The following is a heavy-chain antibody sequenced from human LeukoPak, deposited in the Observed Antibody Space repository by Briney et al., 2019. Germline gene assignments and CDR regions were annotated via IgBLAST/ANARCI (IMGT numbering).Heavy chain of an antibody. CDR2: ISSSSSYI. CDR1: GFTFSSYS. Sequence: AGGSLRLSCAASGFTFSSYSMNWVRQAPGKGLEWVSSISSSSSYIYYADSVKGRFTISRDNAKNSLYLQMNSLRAEDTAVYYCARDRAGSSWSNFDYWGQGTLVTVSS. V-gene: IGHV3-21*01. CDR3: ARDRAGSSWSNFDY. D-gene: IGHD6-13*01. J-gene: IGHJ4*02.